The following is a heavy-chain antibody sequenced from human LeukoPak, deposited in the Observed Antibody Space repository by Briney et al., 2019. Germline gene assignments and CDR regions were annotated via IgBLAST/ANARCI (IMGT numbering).Heavy chain of an antibody. CDR2: IFYTGAT. Sequence: SSETLSLTCIVSGGSVSGYYWSWIRQPPGKGLEWIGYIFYTGATLYRHSLGTRVTMSVDTSENQFSLKLNSVSAAHTAVYYCARHDVVPVIRRGFDFWGQGILVTVSS. D-gene: IGHD2-21*02. J-gene: IGHJ4*02. V-gene: IGHV4-59*08. CDR1: GGSVSGYY. CDR3: ARHDVVPVIRRGFDF.